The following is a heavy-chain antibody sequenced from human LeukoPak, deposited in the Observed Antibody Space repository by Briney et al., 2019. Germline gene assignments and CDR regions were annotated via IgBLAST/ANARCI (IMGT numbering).Heavy chain of an antibody. J-gene: IGHJ6*03. CDR3: ASIAAAGTGYYYYMDV. Sequence: SVKVSCKASGGTFSSYAISWVRQAPGQGLEWMGGIIPIFGTANYAQKFQGRVTITTDESTSTAYMELGSLRSEDTAVYYCASIAAAGTGYYYYMDVWGKGTTVTVSS. CDR1: GGTFSSYA. CDR2: IIPIFGTA. D-gene: IGHD6-13*01. V-gene: IGHV1-69*05.